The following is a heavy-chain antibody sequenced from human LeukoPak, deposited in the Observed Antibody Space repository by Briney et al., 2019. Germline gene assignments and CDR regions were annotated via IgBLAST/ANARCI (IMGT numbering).Heavy chain of an antibody. CDR3: AREGGWRPFDY. CDR2: ISSSGSTT. D-gene: IGHD3-16*01. Sequence: GGSLRLSCAASGFTFSDYYMSWIRQAPGKGLEWISYISSSGSTTVYADSVKGRFTISRDNTKNSLYLQMNSLRAEDTAVYYCAREGGWRPFDYWGQGTLVTVSS. J-gene: IGHJ4*02. CDR1: GFTFSDYY. V-gene: IGHV3-11*04.